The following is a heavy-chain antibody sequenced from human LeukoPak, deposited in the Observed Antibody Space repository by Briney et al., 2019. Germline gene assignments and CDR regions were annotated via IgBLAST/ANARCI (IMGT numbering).Heavy chain of an antibody. Sequence: GGSLRLSCAASGFTFNNYVMSWIRQAPGKGLEWVSVVSNSGGSTYYADSVKGRFTISRDNSKNTLYLQMNSLRAEDTAVYYCAKDGTSGHRAFDIWGQGTMVTVSS. J-gene: IGHJ3*02. V-gene: IGHV3-23*01. CDR1: GFTFNNYV. D-gene: IGHD6-19*01. CDR3: AKDGTSGHRAFDI. CDR2: VSNSGGST.